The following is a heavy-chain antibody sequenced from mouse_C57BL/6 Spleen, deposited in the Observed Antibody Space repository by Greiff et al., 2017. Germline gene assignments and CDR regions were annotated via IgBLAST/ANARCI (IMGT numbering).Heavy chain of an antibody. CDR1: GYTFTSYW. CDR3: ARGRLTAYY. D-gene: IGHD4-1*01. Sequence: VQLQQSGAELVRPGTSVKLSCKASGYTFTSYWMHWVKQRPGQGLEWIGVIDPSDSYTNYNQKFKGKATLTVDTSSSTAYMQLSSLTSEDSAVYYCARGRLTAYYWGQGTTLTVSS. CDR2: IDPSDSYT. J-gene: IGHJ2*01. V-gene: IGHV1-59*01.